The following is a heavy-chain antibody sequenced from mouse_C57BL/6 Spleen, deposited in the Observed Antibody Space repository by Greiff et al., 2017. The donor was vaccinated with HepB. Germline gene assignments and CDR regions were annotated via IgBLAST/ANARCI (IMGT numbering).Heavy chain of an antibody. V-gene: IGHV3-8*01. D-gene: IGHD1-1*01. J-gene: IGHJ2*01. CDR2: ISYSGST. CDR1: GYSITSYY. Sequence: VQLKESGPGLAKPSQTLSLTCSATGYSITSYYWNWIRKFPGNKLEYMGYISYSGSTYYNPSLKSRISIKRDTSTTQYYLQLNPVTTEDTATYYCARSSLGSSYGYFDCWGENTTRTVSS. CDR3: ARSSLGSSYGYFDC.